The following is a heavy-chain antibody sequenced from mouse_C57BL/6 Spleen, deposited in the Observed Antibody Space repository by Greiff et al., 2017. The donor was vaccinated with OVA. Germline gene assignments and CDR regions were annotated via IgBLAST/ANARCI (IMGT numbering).Heavy chain of an antibody. D-gene: IGHD4-1*01. J-gene: IGHJ4*01. CDR2: ISSGSSTI. CDR1: GFTFSDYG. V-gene: IGHV5-17*01. CDR3: AKALTFFYAMDY. Sequence: EVKLVASGGGLVKPGGSLKLSCAASGFTFSDYGMHWVRQAPEKGLEWVAYISSGSSTIYYADPVQGRITISKNNAKNALFLQMTSLRSEDTAMYYCAKALTFFYAMDYWGQGTSVTVSS.